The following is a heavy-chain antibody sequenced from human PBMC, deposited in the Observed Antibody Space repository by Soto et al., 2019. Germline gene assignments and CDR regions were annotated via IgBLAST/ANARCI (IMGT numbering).Heavy chain of an antibody. D-gene: IGHD3-10*01. CDR2: IYNDGTYS. Sequence: GGSLRLSCAASGFIFKMYWMHWVRQSPGKGLVWISRIYNDGTYSDYADSVRGRFTISRGNVNDTLYLQMNNLRAEDSGLYYCTRGPRPISTGTGAYWGQATHVTVSS. J-gene: IGHJ4*02. CDR1: GFIFKMYW. CDR3: TRGPRPISTGTGAY. V-gene: IGHV3-74*01.